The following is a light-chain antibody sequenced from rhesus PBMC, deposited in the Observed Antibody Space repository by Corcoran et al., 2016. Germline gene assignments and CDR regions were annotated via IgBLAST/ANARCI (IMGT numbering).Light chain of an antibody. CDR1: QSVSSY. CDR3: YQHSSGYS. CDR2: GAS. V-gene: IGKV3-10*01. J-gene: IGKJ2*01. Sequence: QVILTQSPATLSLSPGERATLSCRASQSVSSYLAWYQQKPGQAPRSLIYGASSRATGIPDRFSGSGSGTDCTLTLSSLEPENVGIYHCYQHSSGYSFGQGTKVEIK.